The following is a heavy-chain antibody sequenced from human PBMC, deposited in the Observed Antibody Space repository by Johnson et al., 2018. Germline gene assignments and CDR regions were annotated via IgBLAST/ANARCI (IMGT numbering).Heavy chain of an antibody. J-gene: IGHJ6*03. CDR3: ARDEGLYCSNGVCYSYDMDV. Sequence: QVQLVESGGGVVQPGRSLRLSCAASGFTFSNYGMHWVRQTPGKGLEWVAAISDDGSNKNYADSVKGRFTISRDNSKNTLYLQMNSLRAEDSALYYGARDEGLYCSNGVCYSYDMDVWGKGTTVTVSS. CDR2: ISDDGSNK. D-gene: IGHD2-8*01. CDR1: GFTFSNYG. V-gene: IGHV3-30*03.